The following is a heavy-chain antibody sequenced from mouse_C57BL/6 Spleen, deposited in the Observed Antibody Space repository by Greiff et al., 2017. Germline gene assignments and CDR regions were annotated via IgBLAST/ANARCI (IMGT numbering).Heavy chain of an antibody. J-gene: IGHJ2*01. D-gene: IGHD1-2*01. V-gene: IGHV1-82*01. CDR2: IYPGDGDT. Sequence: VQLQQSGPELVKPGASVKISCKASGYAFSSSWMNWVKQRPGKGLEWIGRIYPGDGDTNYNGKFKGKATLTADKSSSTAYMQRSSLTSEDSAVYFCARRGVTTAPYFDYWGQGTTLTVSS. CDR3: ARRGVTTAPYFDY. CDR1: GYAFSSSW.